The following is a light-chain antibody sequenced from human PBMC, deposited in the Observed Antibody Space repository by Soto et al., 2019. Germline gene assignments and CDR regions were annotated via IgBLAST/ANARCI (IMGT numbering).Light chain of an antibody. Sequence: QLVLTQSSSASASLGSSVKLTCTLSSGHSSYIIAWHQQQPGKAPRYLMKLEGSGSYNKGSGVPDRFSDSSSGADRYLTISNLQFEDEADYYCETWDSNTHVFGGGTKLTVL. V-gene: IGLV4-60*02. CDR1: SGHSSYI. CDR3: ETWDSNTHV. CDR2: LEGSGSY. J-gene: IGLJ3*02.